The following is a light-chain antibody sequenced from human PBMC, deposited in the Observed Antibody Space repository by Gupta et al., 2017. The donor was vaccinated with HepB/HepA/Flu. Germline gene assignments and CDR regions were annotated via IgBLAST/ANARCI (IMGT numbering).Light chain of an antibody. J-gene: IGLJ2*01. CDR2: GNA. V-gene: IGLV1-40*01. CDR1: SSNIGAGYA. Sequence: QSVLTQPPSVSGAPGQRVTISCTGSSSNIGAGYAVHWYQQLPGTAPKLLIYGNANRPSGVPDRFSCSKSGTSASLAITGLQAEDEADYYCQSYDSSLSASRVFGGGTKLTVL. CDR3: QSYDSSLSASRV.